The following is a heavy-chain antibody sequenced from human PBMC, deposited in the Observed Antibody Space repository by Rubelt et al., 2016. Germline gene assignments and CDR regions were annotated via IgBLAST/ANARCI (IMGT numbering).Heavy chain of an antibody. J-gene: IGHJ4*02. V-gene: IGHV3-23*01. CDR3: ARESGYSYGYGV. CDR1: A. D-gene: IGHD5-18*01. CDR2: ISASGSGT. Sequence: AMSWVRQAPGKGLEWVSDISASGSGTYYGDSVKGRFSISRDNSKNTLYLQMNSLRAEDTAVYYCARESGYSYGYGVWGQGTLVTVSS.